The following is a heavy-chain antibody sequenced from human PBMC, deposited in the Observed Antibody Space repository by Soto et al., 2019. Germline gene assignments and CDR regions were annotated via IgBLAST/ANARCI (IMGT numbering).Heavy chain of an antibody. J-gene: IGHJ4*02. Sequence: SGPTLVNPTQTLTLTCTFSGYSLSTSGMCVSWIRQPPGKALEWLALIDWDDDKYYSTSLKTRLTISKDTSKNQVVLTMTNMDPVDTATYYCARYDSSGYYYPYWGQGTLVTVSS. D-gene: IGHD3-22*01. CDR3: ARYDSSGYYYPY. V-gene: IGHV2-70*01. CDR1: GYSLSTSGMC. CDR2: IDWDDDK.